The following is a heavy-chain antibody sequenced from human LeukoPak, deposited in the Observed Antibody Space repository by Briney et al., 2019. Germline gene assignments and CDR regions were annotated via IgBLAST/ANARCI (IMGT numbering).Heavy chain of an antibody. CDR1: GFTFSRHW. CDR2: IKQDGSAK. D-gene: IGHD2-15*01. Sequence: GGSLRLSCAASGFTFSRHWMYWVRQAPGKGLEWVANIKQDGSAKPYVDSVKGRFTISRDDAKNSLFLQMNSLRAEDTAVYYCARDNGWSADFWGQGTLVTVSS. V-gene: IGHV3-7*03. CDR3: ARDNGWSADF. J-gene: IGHJ4*02.